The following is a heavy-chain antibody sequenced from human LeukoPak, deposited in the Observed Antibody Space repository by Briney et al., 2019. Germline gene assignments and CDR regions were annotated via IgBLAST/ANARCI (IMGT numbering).Heavy chain of an antibody. CDR1: GGSISSSSYY. CDR2: IYYSGST. CDR3: ARHLSLVTAIPFNWFDP. Sequence: SETLSLTCTVSGGSISSSSYYWGWIRQPPGKGPEWIGSIYYSGSTYYNPSLKSRVTISVDTSKNQFSLKLSSVTAADTAVYYCARHLSLVTAIPFNWFDPWGQGTLVTVSS. V-gene: IGHV4-39*01. D-gene: IGHD2-21*02. J-gene: IGHJ5*02.